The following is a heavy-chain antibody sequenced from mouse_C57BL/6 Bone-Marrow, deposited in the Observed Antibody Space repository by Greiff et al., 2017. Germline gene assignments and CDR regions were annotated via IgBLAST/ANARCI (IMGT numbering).Heavy chain of an antibody. CDR3: ARSGITDY. CDR1: GYTFTSYW. J-gene: IGHJ2*01. CDR2: IQPNSGST. V-gene: IGHV1-64*01. D-gene: IGHD1-1*01. Sequence: VQLQQPGAELVKPGASVKLSCKASGYTFTSYWMHWVKQRPGQGLEWIGLIQPNSGSTNYNEKFKSKATLTVDKSSSTAYLQLSSLTSEDSAVYYCARSGITDYWGQGTTLTVSS.